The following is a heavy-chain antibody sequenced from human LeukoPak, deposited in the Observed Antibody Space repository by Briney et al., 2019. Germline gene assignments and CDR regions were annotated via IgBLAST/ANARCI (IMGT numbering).Heavy chain of an antibody. D-gene: IGHD1-26*01. CDR2: VHLDGRT. CDR1: GGSISSTNW. V-gene: IGHV4-4*02. J-gene: IGHJ4*02. Sequence: SETLSLTCGVSGGSISSTNWWTWVRQPPGKGLEWIGEVHLDGRTNYNPSLESRLTMSVDLSENHISLKLSSVTAADTAVYYCARMYSGTSYYFDYWGQGTLVTVSS. CDR3: ARMYSGTSYYFDY.